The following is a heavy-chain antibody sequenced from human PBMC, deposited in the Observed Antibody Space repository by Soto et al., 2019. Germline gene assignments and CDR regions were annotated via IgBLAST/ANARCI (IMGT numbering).Heavy chain of an antibody. J-gene: IGHJ6*02. Sequence: QVQLVQSGAEVRKPGSSVTVSCKASGGTFSNYAISWVRQAPGQGLEWMGGIIPIVGTGSYAQKFQGRVTITADEPTTPAYMELSSLRFEDTAVYYCARVVILVPTASTHYYYHMDVWRPGTTVTVSS. V-gene: IGHV1-69*01. CDR2: IIPIVGTG. CDR3: ARVVILVPTASTHYYYHMDV. CDR1: GGTFSNYA. D-gene: IGHD2-2*01.